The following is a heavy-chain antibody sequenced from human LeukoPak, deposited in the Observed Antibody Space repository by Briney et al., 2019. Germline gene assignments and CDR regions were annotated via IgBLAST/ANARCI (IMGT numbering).Heavy chain of an antibody. J-gene: IGHJ6*04. Sequence: GRSLRLSCAASGFTFSSYGMHWVRQAPGKGLEWVSYISGSGSSIYYADSVKGRFTISRDNAKNSLYLQMNSLRAEDTAVYYCARDRGVVVAATLYYYYYGMDVWGKGTTVTVSS. CDR1: GFTFSSYG. V-gene: IGHV3-48*04. CDR3: ARDRGVVVAATLYYYYYGMDV. D-gene: IGHD2-15*01. CDR2: ISGSGSSI.